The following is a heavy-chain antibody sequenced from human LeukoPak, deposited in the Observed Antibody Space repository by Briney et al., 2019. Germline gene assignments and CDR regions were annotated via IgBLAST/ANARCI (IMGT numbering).Heavy chain of an antibody. CDR2: ISAYNGNT. J-gene: IGHJ6*03. CDR3: ARSYKGQWLVDYYYYYYMDV. CDR1: GYTFTSYG. D-gene: IGHD6-19*01. V-gene: IGHV1-18*01. Sequence: ASVKVSCKASGYTFTSYGISWVRQAPGQGLEWMGWISAYNGNTNYAQKLQGRVTMTTDTSTSTAYMELRSLRSDDTAVYYCARSYKGQWLVDYYYYYYMDVWGKGTTVTVSS.